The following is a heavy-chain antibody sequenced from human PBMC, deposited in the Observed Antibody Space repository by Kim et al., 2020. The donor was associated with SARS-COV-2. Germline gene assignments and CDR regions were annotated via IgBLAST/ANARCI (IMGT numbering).Heavy chain of an antibody. CDR1: GFTFSNYG. V-gene: IGHV3-30*03. CDR2: ISYDGSDI. D-gene: IGHD6-19*01. CDR3: AHNGGGSGWYPDY. Sequence: GGSLRLSCAASGFTFSNYGMHWVRQTPGKGLEWVAVISYDGSDIYYADSVKGRFTISRDNSKNTLYLQMSSLRVEDTAVYFCAHNGGGSGWYPDYWGQGTLDTVSS. J-gene: IGHJ4*02.